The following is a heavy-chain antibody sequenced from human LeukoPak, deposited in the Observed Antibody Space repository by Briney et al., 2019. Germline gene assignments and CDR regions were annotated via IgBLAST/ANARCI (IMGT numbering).Heavy chain of an antibody. J-gene: IGHJ4*02. CDR3: AKPIVGANGHFDY. V-gene: IGHV3-30*18. D-gene: IGHD1-26*01. CDR2: ISYDGGNK. Sequence: GGSLRLSCAASGFTFSSYGMHWVRQAPGKGLEWEAVISYDGGNKYYADSVKGRFTISRDNSENTLYLQMNSLRAEDTAVYYCAKPIVGANGHFDYWGQGTLVTVSS. CDR1: GFTFSSYG.